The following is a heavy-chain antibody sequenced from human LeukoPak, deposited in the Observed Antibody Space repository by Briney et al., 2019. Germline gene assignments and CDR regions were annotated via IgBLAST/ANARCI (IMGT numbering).Heavy chain of an antibody. J-gene: IGHJ4*02. D-gene: IGHD3-22*01. Sequence: GGSLRLSCAASGFTVSSNYMSWVRQAPGKGLEWVSAISGSGGSTYYADSVKGRFTISRDNSKNTLYLQMNSLRAEDTAVYYCAKGQDYDTVDFDYWGQGTLVTVSS. V-gene: IGHV3-23*01. CDR3: AKGQDYDTVDFDY. CDR2: ISGSGGST. CDR1: GFTVSSNY.